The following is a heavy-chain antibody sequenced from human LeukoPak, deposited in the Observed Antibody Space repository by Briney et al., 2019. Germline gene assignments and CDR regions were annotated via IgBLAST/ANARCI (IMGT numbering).Heavy chain of an antibody. CDR3: AILAPTNWGFDY. D-gene: IGHD7-27*01. CDR2: IYYSRST. J-gene: IGHJ4*02. V-gene: IGHV4-59*01. CDR1: GGSISSYY. Sequence: SETLSLTCTVSGGSISSYYWSWIRQPPGKGLEWIGYIYYSRSTNYNPSLKSRVTISVDTSKNQFSLKLSSVTAADTAVYYCAILAPTNWGFDYWGQGTLVTVSS.